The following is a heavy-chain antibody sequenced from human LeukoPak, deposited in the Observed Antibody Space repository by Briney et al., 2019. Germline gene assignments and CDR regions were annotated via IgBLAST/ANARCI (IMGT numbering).Heavy chain of an antibody. D-gene: IGHD4-23*01. V-gene: IGHV3-21*01. Sequence: GGSLRLSCAASGFAFSSYTMNWVRQAPGKGLEWVSFISTSSSYVYYADSVKGRFTISRDNAKNSLYLQMNSLRAEDTAVYYCASLVTPGFCVYWGQGTLVTVSS. J-gene: IGHJ4*02. CDR2: ISTSSSYV. CDR3: ASLVTPGFCVY. CDR1: GFAFSSYT.